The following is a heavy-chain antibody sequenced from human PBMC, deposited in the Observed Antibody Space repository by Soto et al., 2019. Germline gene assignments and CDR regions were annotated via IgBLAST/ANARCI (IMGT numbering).Heavy chain of an antibody. Sequence: QVQLVQSGAEVKKPGSSVKVSCKASGGSLSYNGFSWVRLAPGQGLEWMGGLTPVFGPANYAQKFQGRLTIPADESSTTGYMELTSLRSEDTAVYYCARTRYFNGIRCYSFDFWGRGTLVTVSS. J-gene: IGHJ4*01. CDR3: ARTRYFNGIRCYSFDF. CDR2: LTPVFGPA. V-gene: IGHV1-69*01. D-gene: IGHD2-15*01. CDR1: GGSLSYNG.